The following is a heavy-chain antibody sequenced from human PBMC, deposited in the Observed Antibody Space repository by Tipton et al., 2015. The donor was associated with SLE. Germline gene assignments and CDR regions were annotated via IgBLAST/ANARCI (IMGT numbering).Heavy chain of an antibody. CDR3: YRGIAVAGN. CDR2: MKKDGSEG. J-gene: IGHJ4*02. V-gene: IGHV3-7*01. Sequence: SLRLSCAAYGLFFRNSWMTWVRQAPGKGLEWVATMKKDGSEGYYVDSVRGRFTISRDNSKNTLYLQMNSLRAEDTAVYYCYRGIAVAGNWGQGTLVTVSS. CDR1: GLFFRNSW. D-gene: IGHD6-19*01.